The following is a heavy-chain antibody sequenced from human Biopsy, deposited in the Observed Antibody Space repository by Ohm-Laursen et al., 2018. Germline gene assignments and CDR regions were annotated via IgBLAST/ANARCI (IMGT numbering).Heavy chain of an antibody. CDR1: GGTFSNYG. D-gene: IGHD3-9*01. Sequence: SVKVSCKAPGGTFSNYGVNWVRQAPGQGLEWLGGNIPILGTGNYAQKFQDRVTVAADTSTSPATMELRSRRSDDTAVYYCATKLTGYFHHWGQGILVIVSS. CDR2: NIPILGTG. CDR3: ATKLTGYFHH. J-gene: IGHJ1*01. V-gene: IGHV1-69*06.